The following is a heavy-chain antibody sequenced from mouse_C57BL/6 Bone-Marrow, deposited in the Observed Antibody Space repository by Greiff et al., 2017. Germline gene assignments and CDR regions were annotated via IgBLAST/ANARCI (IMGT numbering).Heavy chain of an antibody. J-gene: IGHJ4*01. D-gene: IGHD1-1*01. CDR2: IHPNSGST. CDR1: GYTFTSYW. CDR3: ARSRYYGSYYYAMDY. V-gene: IGHV1-64*01. Sequence: QVQLQQPGAELVKPGASVKLSCKASGYTFTSYWMHWVKQRPGQGLEWIGMIHPNSGSTNYNEKFESKATLTVDKSSSTAYMQLSSLTSEDSAVYYCARSRYYGSYYYAMDYWGQGTSVTVSS.